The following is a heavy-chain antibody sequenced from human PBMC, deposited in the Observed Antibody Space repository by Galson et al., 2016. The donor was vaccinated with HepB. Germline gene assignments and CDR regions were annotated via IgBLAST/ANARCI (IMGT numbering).Heavy chain of an antibody. D-gene: IGHD5-24*01. J-gene: IGHJ3*02. Sequence: SVKVSCKASRYTFTSYYMHWVRQAPGQGLEWMGIINPSGGSTSYAQKFQGRVTMTRDTSTSTVFMEMSSLRSGDTAVYYCARGEKRWLKYFPLIANRMYQHAFDIWGQGTMVTVSS. CDR2: INPSGGST. V-gene: IGHV1-46*03. CDR3: ARGEKRWLKYFPLIANRMYQHAFDI. CDR1: RYTFTSYY.